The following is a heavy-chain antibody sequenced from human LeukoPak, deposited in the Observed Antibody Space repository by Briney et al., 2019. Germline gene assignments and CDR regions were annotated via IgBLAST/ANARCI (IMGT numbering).Heavy chain of an antibody. CDR2: IYYNGGT. V-gene: IGHV4-39*07. CDR3: ARERLSYYYMDA. Sequence: SETLSLTCTVSGGSIGSSTYYWVWIRQPPGKGLEWIGSIYYNGGTYYSPSLQSRVSTSVATSKNQFSLKLSSVTAADTAVYYCARERLSYYYMDAWGKGTTVTVSS. J-gene: IGHJ6*03. D-gene: IGHD1-1*01. CDR1: GGSIGSSTYY.